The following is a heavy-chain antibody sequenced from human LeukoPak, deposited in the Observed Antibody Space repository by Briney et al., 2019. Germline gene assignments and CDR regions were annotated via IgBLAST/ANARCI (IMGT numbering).Heavy chain of an antibody. J-gene: IGHJ4*02. CDR1: GGSISSGGYS. CDR3: AAEEYYDSTGYYGY. V-gene: IGHV4-30-2*01. D-gene: IGHD3-22*01. CDR2: IYHSGST. Sequence: SETLSLTCAVSGGSISSGGYSWSWIRQPPGKGLEWIGYIYHSGSTYYNPSLKSRVTISVDRSKNQFSLKLSSVTAADTAVYYCAAEEYYDSTGYYGYWGQGTLVTVSS.